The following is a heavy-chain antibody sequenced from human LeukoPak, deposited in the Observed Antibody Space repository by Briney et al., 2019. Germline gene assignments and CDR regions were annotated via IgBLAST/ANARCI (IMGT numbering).Heavy chain of an antibody. CDR2: INHSGIN. D-gene: IGHD3-22*01. CDR3: ARAKGTYYYDSSGYYHYYYYYGMDG. J-gene: IGHJ6*02. Sequence: PSETLSLTCAVYGGSFSGYYWSWMRQPPGKGLEGISEINHSGINNQHPSLKSRVTISVDTSKNQFSLKLSTVTAADTAVYYCARAKGTYYYDSSGYYHYYYYYGMDGWGQGTTVTVSS. V-gene: IGHV4-34*01. CDR1: GGSFSGYY.